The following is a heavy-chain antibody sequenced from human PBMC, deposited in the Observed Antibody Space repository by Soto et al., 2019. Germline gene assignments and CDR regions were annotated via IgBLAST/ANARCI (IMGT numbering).Heavy chain of an antibody. CDR1: GYTFASYG. CDR3: ASFEAAIDYYGMDV. J-gene: IGHJ6*02. D-gene: IGHD2-2*01. Sequence: ASVKVSCKASGYTFASYGISWVRQAPGQGLEWMGWISAYNGNTNYAQKLQGRVTMTTDTSTSTAYMELRSLRSDDTAVYYCASFEAAIDYYGMDVRGQGTTVTVSS. CDR2: ISAYNGNT. V-gene: IGHV1-18*04.